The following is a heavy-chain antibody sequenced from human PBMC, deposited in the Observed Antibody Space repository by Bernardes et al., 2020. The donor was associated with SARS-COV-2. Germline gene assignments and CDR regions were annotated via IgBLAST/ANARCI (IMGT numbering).Heavy chain of an antibody. CDR3: ARVVSGPHVGADAFAV. J-gene: IGHJ3*01. D-gene: IGHD6-19*01. V-gene: IGHV3-23*01. CDR2: INSAGTT. Sequence: LRLSCAAYGFTFSSFAMSWFRQTPDKGLDWLSAINSAGTTYYADSVKGRFTIARDNSKYILYLQMDSLTAEDTAIYYCARVVSGPHVGADAFAVWGRGTIVTVSS. CDR1: GFTFSSFA.